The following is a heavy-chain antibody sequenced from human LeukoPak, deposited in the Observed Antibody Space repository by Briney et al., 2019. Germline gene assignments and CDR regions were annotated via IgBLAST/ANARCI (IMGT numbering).Heavy chain of an antibody. Sequence: SETLSLTCTVSGGSISSSSYYWGWIRQPPGKGLEWIGRIYTSGSTNYNPSLKSRVTMSVDTSKNQFSLNLSSVTAADTAFYYCARETTGLARYFDYWGQGTLVTVSS. V-gene: IGHV4-39*07. CDR3: ARETTGLARYFDY. J-gene: IGHJ4*02. D-gene: IGHD4-17*01. CDR1: GGSISSSSYY. CDR2: IYTSGST.